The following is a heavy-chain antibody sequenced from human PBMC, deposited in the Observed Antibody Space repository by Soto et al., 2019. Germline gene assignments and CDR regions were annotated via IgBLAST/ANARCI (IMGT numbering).Heavy chain of an antibody. Sequence: SETLSLTCTVSGGSIGSYYWSWIRQPAGKGLEWIGRIYTSGSTNYNPSLKSRVTMSVDTSKNQFSLKLSSVTAADTAVYYCARTSSYDFWSGYYTNWFDPWGQGTLVTVSS. V-gene: IGHV4-4*07. J-gene: IGHJ5*02. CDR2: IYTSGST. D-gene: IGHD3-3*01. CDR3: ARTSSYDFWSGYYTNWFDP. CDR1: GGSIGSYY.